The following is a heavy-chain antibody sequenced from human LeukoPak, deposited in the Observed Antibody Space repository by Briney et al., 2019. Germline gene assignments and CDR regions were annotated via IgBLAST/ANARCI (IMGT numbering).Heavy chain of an antibody. CDR3: VKDPSTADYYYYYMDV. V-gene: IGHV3-23*01. J-gene: IGHJ6*03. Sequence: GGSLRLSCAASGFTFSSYAMSWVRQAPGKGLEWVSAISGSGGSTYYADSVKGRFTISRDNSKNTLYLQMNSLRAEGTAVYYCVKDPSTADYYYYYMDVWGKGTTVTVSS. CDR2: ISGSGGST. CDR1: GFTFSSYA.